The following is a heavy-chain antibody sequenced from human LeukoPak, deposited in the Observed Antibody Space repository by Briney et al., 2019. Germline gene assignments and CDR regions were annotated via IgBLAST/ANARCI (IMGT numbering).Heavy chain of an antibody. V-gene: IGHV3-23*01. CDR1: GFTFSSYT. D-gene: IGHD4-17*01. CDR2: ISGSGGST. Sequence: GGSLRLSCAASGFTFSSYTMSWVRQAPGKGLEWVSAISGSGGSTFYADSVQGRFTVSRDNSKNTLYLQMNSLRAEDTAVYYCAKIRGFWPYYGDYDFDYWGQGTLVTVSS. J-gene: IGHJ4*02. CDR3: AKIRGFWPYYGDYDFDY.